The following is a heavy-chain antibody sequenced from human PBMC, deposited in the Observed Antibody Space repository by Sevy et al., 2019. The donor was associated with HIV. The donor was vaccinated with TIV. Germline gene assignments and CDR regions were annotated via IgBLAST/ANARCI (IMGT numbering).Heavy chain of an antibody. CDR1: GFSFSQYS. CDR2: ISGSSGTI. CDR3: ARVVLYYDANYCDF. Sequence: GSLRLSCAASGFSFSQYSMNWVRQAPGKGLEWLSYISGSSGTIYYAGSVKGRFTIPRDNAKNSVYLQMNSLRDEDSAVYYCARVVLYYDANYCDFWGQGALVTVSS. V-gene: IGHV3-48*02. D-gene: IGHD3-22*01. J-gene: IGHJ4*02.